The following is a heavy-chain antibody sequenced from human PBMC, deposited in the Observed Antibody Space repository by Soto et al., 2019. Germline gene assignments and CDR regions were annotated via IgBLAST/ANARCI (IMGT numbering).Heavy chain of an antibody. V-gene: IGHV3-30*18. CDR1: GFTFSSYG. CDR3: AKDRGVATIRGYYYYGMDV. D-gene: IGHD5-12*01. CDR2: ISYDGSNK. Sequence: QVQLVESGGGVVQPGRSLRLSCAASGFTFSSYGMHWVRQAPGKGLEWVAVISYDGSNKYYADSVKGRFTISRDNSKNTLYPQMNSLRAEDTAVYYCAKDRGVATIRGYYYYGMDVWGQGTTVTVSS. J-gene: IGHJ6*02.